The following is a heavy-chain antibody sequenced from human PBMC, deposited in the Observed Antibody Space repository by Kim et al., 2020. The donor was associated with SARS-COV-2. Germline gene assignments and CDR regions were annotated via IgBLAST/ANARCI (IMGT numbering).Heavy chain of an antibody. D-gene: IGHD2-8*01. CDR2: ISSSSSYI. V-gene: IGHV3-21*01. CDR3: ARVRMGPHYYYYYMDV. J-gene: IGHJ6*03. Sequence: GGSLRLSCAASGFTFSSYSMNWVRQAPGKGLEWVSSISSSSSYIYYADSVKGRFTISRDNAKNSLYLQMNSLRAEDTAVYYCARVRMGPHYYYYYMDVWGKGTTVTVSS. CDR1: GFTFSSYS.